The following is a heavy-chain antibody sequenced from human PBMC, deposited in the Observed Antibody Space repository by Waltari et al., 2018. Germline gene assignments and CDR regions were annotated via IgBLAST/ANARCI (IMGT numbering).Heavy chain of an antibody. J-gene: IGHJ3*01. CDR2: MSYNGAT. Sequence: QLQLQESGPGLGKPSETLSLTCIVSGGSITSNRHYWAWIRQPPGQGLEWIGTMSYNGATYSSPSLKRRVTVSRDTSKNPLSLKLGSVTAADTAVYYCATYIGASIGTAAFDVWGQGTMVTVSS. V-gene: IGHV4-39*02. D-gene: IGHD5-12*01. CDR3: ATYIGASIGTAAFDV. CDR1: GGSITSNRHY.